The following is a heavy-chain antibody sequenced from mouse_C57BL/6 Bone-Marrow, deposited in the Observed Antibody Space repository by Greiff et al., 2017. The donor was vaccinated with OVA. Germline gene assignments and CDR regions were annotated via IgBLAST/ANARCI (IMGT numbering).Heavy chain of an antibody. Sequence: VQLKESGAELVRPGASVKLSCTASGFNIKDYYMHWVKQRPEQGLEWIGRIDPEDGDTEYAPKVQGKATMTADTSSNTAYLQLSSLTSEDTAVYYCTTWGIYYGNYYAMDYWGQGTSVTVSS. V-gene: IGHV14-1*01. J-gene: IGHJ4*01. CDR2: IDPEDGDT. CDR3: TTWGIYYGNYYAMDY. CDR1: GFNIKDYY. D-gene: IGHD2-1*01.